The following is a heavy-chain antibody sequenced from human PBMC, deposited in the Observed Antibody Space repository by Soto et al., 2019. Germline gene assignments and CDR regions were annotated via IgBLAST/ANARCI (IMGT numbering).Heavy chain of an antibody. D-gene: IGHD3-22*01. J-gene: IGHJ4*02. CDR3: ARAKIVDHYYDSSGYQATFDY. Sequence: SPTLSLTCAISGDSVSSNSAAWNWIRQSPSRGLEWLGRTYYRSKWYNDYAVSVKSRITINPDTSKNQFSLQLNSVTPEDTAVYYCARAKIVDHYYDSSGYQATFDYWGQGTLVTVSS. CDR1: GDSVSSNSAA. CDR2: TYYRSKWYN. V-gene: IGHV6-1*01.